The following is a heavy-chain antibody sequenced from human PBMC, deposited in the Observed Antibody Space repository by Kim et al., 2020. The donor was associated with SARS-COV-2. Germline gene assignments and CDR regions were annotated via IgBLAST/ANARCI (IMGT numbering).Heavy chain of an antibody. CDR3: ARHGHYDFWSGYLDYYYYGMDV. CDR2: IDPSDSYT. D-gene: IGHD3-3*01. Sequence: GESLKISCKGSGYSFTSYWISWVRQMPGKGLEWMGRIDPSDSYTNYSPSFQGHVTISADKSISTAYLQWSSLKASDTAMYYCARHGHYDFWSGYLDYYYYGMDVWGQGTTVTVSS. J-gene: IGHJ6*02. CDR1: GYSFTSYW. V-gene: IGHV5-10-1*01.